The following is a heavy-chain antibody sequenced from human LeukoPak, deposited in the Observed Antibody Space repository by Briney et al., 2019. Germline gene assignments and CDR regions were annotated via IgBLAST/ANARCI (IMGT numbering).Heavy chain of an antibody. CDR2: IYSGGST. V-gene: IGHV3-66*01. CDR3: ARTGGSQGGNY. CDR1: GFTVSSNY. D-gene: IGHD1-26*01. J-gene: IGHJ4*02. Sequence: GGSLRLSCAASGFTVSSNYMSWVRQAPGKGLEWVSVIYSGGSTYYADSVKGRFTISRDNAKNSLYLQMNSLRAEDTAVYYCARTGGSQGGNYWGQGTLVTVSS.